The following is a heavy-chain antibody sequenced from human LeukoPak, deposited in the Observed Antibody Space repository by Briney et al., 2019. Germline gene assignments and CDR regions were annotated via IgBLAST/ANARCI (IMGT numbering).Heavy chain of an antibody. CDR2: MSFDGSTE. Sequence: GGSLRLSCAASGFIFSRYTLHWVRQIPGKGLEWVAVMSFDGSTEYYADFVKGRFTISRDDSKNTMYLQMNSLRAEDTAVYYCAKPHRPYCSGGSCYYFDYWGQGTLVTVSS. D-gene: IGHD2-15*01. CDR3: AKPHRPYCSGGSCYYFDY. V-gene: IGHV3-30-3*02. CDR1: GFIFSRYT. J-gene: IGHJ4*02.